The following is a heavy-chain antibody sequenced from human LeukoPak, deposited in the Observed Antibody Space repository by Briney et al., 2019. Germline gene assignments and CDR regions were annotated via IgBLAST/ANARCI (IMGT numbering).Heavy chain of an antibody. D-gene: IGHD6-19*01. CDR3: ARQYSSGWYWFDP. V-gene: IGHV5-51*01. Sequence: GESLKISCKGSGYSFTNYWIGWVRQMPGKGLEWMGIIYPGDSDIRYSPSFQGQVTISADKSISTAYLQWSSLKASDTAMYYCARQYSSGWYWFDPWGQGTLVTVSS. CDR1: GYSFTNYW. CDR2: IYPGDSDI. J-gene: IGHJ5*02.